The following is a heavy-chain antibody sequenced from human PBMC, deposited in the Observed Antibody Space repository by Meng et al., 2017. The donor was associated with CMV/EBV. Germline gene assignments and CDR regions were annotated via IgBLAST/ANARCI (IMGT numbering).Heavy chain of an antibody. CDR2: IYYSGST. CDR3: ARAAPDYYDSSGPPDY. D-gene: IGHD3-22*01. V-gene: IGHV4-30-4*08. CDR1: GGSISSGDYY. Sequence: QGQLQEPGQGLVKPSQTLSLTCTVSGGSISSGDYYWSWIRQPPGKGLEWIGYIYYSGSTYYNPSLKSRVTISVDTSKNQFSLKLSSVTAADTAVYYCARAAPDYYDSSGPPDYWGQGTLVTVSS. J-gene: IGHJ4*02.